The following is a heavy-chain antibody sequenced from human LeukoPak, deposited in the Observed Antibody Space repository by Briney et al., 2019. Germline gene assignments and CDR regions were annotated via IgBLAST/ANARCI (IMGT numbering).Heavy chain of an antibody. V-gene: IGHV3-48*03. D-gene: IGHD3-10*01. CDR1: GFTFSSYE. CDR2: ISSSGSTI. CDR3: ARVDFYGSGRYFDY. J-gene: IGHJ4*02. Sequence: GSLLLSCAASGFTFSSYEMNWVRQAPGKGLEWVSYISSSGSTIYYADSVKGRFTISRDNAKNSLYLQMNSLRAEDTAVYYCARVDFYGSGRYFDYWGQGTLVAVSS.